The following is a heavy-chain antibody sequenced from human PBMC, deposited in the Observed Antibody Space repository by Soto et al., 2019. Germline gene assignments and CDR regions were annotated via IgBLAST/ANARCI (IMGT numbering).Heavy chain of an antibody. CDR1: GFTVSSNY. D-gene: IGHD6-19*01. V-gene: IGHV3-53*01. J-gene: IGHJ6*02. Sequence: GGSLRLSCAASGFTVSSNYMSWVRQAPGKGLEWVSVIYSGGSTYYADSVKGRFTISRDNSKKTLYLQMNSLRAEDTAVYYCARGYSSGRGYYYGMDVWGQGTTVTVSS. CDR3: ARGYSSGRGYYYGMDV. CDR2: IYSGGST.